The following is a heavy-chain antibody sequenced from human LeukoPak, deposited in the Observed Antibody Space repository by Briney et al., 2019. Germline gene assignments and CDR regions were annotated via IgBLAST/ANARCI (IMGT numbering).Heavy chain of an antibody. J-gene: IGHJ5*02. V-gene: IGHV1-2*02. CDR1: GYTFTGYY. Sequence: ASVKVSCKASGYTFTGYYMHWARQAPGQGFEWMGWINPNSGGTNYAEKFQGRVTMTRDTSISTSYMELSRLRSDDTAVYYCARDLSGYCSSTSCYMSWFDPWGQGTLVTVSS. CDR2: INPNSGGT. CDR3: ARDLSGYCSSTSCYMSWFDP. D-gene: IGHD2-2*02.